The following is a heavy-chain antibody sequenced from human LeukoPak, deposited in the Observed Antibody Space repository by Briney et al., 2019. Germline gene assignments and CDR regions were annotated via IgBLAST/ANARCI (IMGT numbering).Heavy chain of an antibody. J-gene: IGHJ3*02. CDR1: GFTVSSNY. D-gene: IGHD6-13*01. CDR3: AREGSSSWYGRAFDI. V-gene: IGHV3-66*01. Sequence: GGSLRLSCAASGFTVSSNYMTWVRQAPGKGLEWVSVIYSGGSTYYADSVKGRFTSSRDNSKNTLYLQMNSLRAGDTAVYYCAREGSSSWYGRAFDIWGQGTMVTVSS. CDR2: IYSGGST.